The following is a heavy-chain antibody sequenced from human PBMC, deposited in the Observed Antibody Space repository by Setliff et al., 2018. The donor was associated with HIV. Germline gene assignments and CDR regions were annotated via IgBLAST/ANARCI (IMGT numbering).Heavy chain of an antibody. V-gene: IGHV4-34*01. J-gene: IGHJ5*02. CDR2: INHSGRT. Sequence: SETLSLTCAVYGGSFSGSYWSWVRQPPGKGLEWIGEINHSGRTNYNPSLEGRVIMSEDTSKNHFSLRLNSVTAADTAVYFCARGPYSRKFDPWGQGTPVTVSS. CDR3: ARGPYSRKFDP. CDR1: GGSFSGSY. D-gene: IGHD1-26*01.